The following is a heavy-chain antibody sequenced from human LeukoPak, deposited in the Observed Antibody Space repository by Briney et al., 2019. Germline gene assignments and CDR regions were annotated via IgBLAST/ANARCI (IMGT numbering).Heavy chain of an antibody. CDR2: ISSSSSYI. V-gene: IGHV3-21*01. CDR1: GFTFSRYT. Sequence: GGSLRLSCAGSGFTFSRYTFNWVRQAPGRGLEWVSSISSSSSYIYYADSVKGRFTISRDNAKNSLYLQMNSLRAEDTAVYYCASREGIRYWGQGTLVTVSS. CDR3: ASREGIRY. D-gene: IGHD6-13*01. J-gene: IGHJ4*02.